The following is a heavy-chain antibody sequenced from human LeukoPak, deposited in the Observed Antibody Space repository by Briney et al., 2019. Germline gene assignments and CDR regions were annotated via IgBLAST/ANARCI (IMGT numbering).Heavy chain of an antibody. V-gene: IGHV4-61*02. Sequence: SETLSLTCTVSGGSISSGSYYWSWLRQPAGKGLEWIGRIYTSGSTNYNPSLKSRVTISVDTSKNQFSLKLSSVTAADTAVYYCARNPRGMSGAFDIWGQGTMVTVSS. CDR2: IYTSGST. J-gene: IGHJ3*02. D-gene: IGHD1-14*01. CDR1: GGSISSGSYY. CDR3: ARNPRGMSGAFDI.